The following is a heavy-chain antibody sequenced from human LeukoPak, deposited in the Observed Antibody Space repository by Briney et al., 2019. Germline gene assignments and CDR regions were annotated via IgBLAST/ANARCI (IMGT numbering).Heavy chain of an antibody. D-gene: IGHD3-10*01. CDR1: GHSLRVLS. Sequence: ASVKVSCRISGHSLRVLSIHWVRQAPGEGLEWMGGIDPQDGETIYAQSFKGRVTITEDTSTDTGYMELRSLRSDDTAVYYCVTDLGRSYFYFDIWGQGTLVIVSS. V-gene: IGHV1-24*01. CDR3: VTDLGRSYFYFDI. CDR2: IDPQDGET. J-gene: IGHJ4*02.